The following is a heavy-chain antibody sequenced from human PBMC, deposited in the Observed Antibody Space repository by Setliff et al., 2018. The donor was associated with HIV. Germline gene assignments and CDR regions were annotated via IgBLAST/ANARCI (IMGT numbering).Heavy chain of an antibody. CDR1: GFTFSDYY. CDR2: ISSSGRTI. CDR3: ANFGGNSIAAPLDY. D-gene: IGHD6-6*01. J-gene: IGHJ4*02. V-gene: IGHV3-11*01. Sequence: GGSLRLSCAASGFTFSDYYMSWVRQAPGKGLEWVSYISSSGRTIYYADSVKGRFTISRDNSKNTLYLQMNSLRAEDTAVYYCANFGGNSIAAPLDYWGQGTLVTVSS.